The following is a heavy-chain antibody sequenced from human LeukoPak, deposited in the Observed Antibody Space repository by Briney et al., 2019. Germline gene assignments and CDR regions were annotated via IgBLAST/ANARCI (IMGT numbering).Heavy chain of an antibody. D-gene: IGHD3-22*01. CDR3: ARAGGETYYYDSSDYPYFDF. CDR2: INPNTGGT. J-gene: IGHJ4*02. Sequence: ASVKVSCKASGYTFTGYYMHWVRQAPGQGLEWMGWINPNTGGTNYAQKFQGRVTMTRDTSISTAYMELSRLRSDDTAVYYCARAGGETYYYDSSDYPYFDFWGQGTLVTVSS. CDR1: GYTFTGYY. V-gene: IGHV1-2*02.